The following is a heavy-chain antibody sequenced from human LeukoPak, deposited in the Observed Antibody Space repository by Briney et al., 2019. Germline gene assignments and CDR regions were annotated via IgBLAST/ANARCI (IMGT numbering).Heavy chain of an antibody. J-gene: IGHJ4*02. Sequence: TYYADSVKGRFTISRDNSKNTLYLQMNSLRAEDTAVYYCAKEEIQLSLEGDYWGQGTLVTVSS. D-gene: IGHD5-18*01. CDR3: AKEEIQLSLEGDY. CDR2: T. V-gene: IGHV3-NL1*01.